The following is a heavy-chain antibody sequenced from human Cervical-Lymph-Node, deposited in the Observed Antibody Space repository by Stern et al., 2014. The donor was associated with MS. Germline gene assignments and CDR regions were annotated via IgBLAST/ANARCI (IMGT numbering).Heavy chain of an antibody. V-gene: IGHV1-18*01. Sequence: QVQLGQSGAEVKKPGASVKVSCKASGYTFTSYGISWVRQAPGQGLEWMGWISGYNDDTNYVEKFQGRVTMTTDTSTSTAYLELRSLRSDDTAVYYCARDPHIAVAGTGGGFDPWGQGTLVTVSS. CDR3: ARDPHIAVAGTGGGFDP. CDR1: GYTFTSYG. CDR2: ISGYNDDT. D-gene: IGHD6-19*01. J-gene: IGHJ5*02.